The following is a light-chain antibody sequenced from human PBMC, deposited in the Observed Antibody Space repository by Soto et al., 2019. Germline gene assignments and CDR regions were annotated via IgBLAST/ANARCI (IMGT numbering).Light chain of an antibody. CDR2: GAS. J-gene: IGKJ5*01. CDR3: QQYNNWPPIT. V-gene: IGKV3-15*01. Sequence: EIVMTQSPATLSVSPGERATLSCRASQSVSSNLAWYQQKPGRARRLLIYGASTRATGIPARFSGSGSGTEFTLTIRSLQSEDFSVYYCQQYNNWPPITVGQGTRLEIK. CDR1: QSVSSN.